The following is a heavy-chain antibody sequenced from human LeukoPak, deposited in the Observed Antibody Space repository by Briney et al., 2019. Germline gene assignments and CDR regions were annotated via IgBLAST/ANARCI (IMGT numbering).Heavy chain of an antibody. CDR3: AREGATYYYDSSGYLDY. J-gene: IGHJ4*02. D-gene: IGHD3-22*01. Sequence: PGGSLRLSCAASGFTFSSYSMNWVRQAPGKGLEWVSSISSSSSYIYYADSVKGRFTISRDNAKNSLYLQMNSLRAEDTAVYYCAREGATYYYDSSGYLDYWGQGTLVTVSS. CDR2: ISSSSSYI. CDR1: GFTFSSYS. V-gene: IGHV3-21*01.